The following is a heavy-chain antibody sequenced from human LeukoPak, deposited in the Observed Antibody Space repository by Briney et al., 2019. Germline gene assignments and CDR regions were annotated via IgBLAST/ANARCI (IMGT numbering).Heavy chain of an antibody. J-gene: IGHJ6*03. V-gene: IGHV3-48*01. CDR3: ASDVVPAAKGYYMDV. Sequence: GGSLRLSCAASGFTFSSYSMNWVRQAPGKGLEWVSYISNSGSTIYSADSVKGRFTISRDNAKNSLYLQMNSLRSEDTAVYYCASDVVPAAKGYYMDVWGKGTTVTVSS. CDR1: GFTFSSYS. D-gene: IGHD2-2*01. CDR2: ISNSGSTI.